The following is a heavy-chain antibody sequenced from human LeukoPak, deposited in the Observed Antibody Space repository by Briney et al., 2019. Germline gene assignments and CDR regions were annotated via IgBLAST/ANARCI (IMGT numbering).Heavy chain of an antibody. V-gene: IGHV3-7*01. Sequence: GGSMRLSCAASGSTFSGYWMSWVRQAPGEGLEWVANIKQDGSEKYYVDSVKGRFTISRDNAKNSLYLQMNSLRAEDTAVYYCARARAIAVAGTWDYWGQGTLVTVSS. CDR1: GSTFSGYW. J-gene: IGHJ4*02. CDR3: ARARAIAVAGTWDY. CDR2: IKQDGSEK. D-gene: IGHD6-19*01.